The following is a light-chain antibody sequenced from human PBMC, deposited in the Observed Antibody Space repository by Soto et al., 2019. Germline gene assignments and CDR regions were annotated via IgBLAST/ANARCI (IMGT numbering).Light chain of an antibody. J-gene: IGLJ2*01. V-gene: IGLV2-8*01. CDR2: EVS. CDR1: SSDVGGYNY. Sequence: QAVLTQPPSASGSPGQSVTISCTGTSSDVGGYNYVSWYQQHPGKAPKLMIYEVSKRPSGVPDRFSGSKSGNTASLTVSGLQAEDEADYYCRSYAGSNNPVFGGGTKLTVL. CDR3: RSYAGSNNPV.